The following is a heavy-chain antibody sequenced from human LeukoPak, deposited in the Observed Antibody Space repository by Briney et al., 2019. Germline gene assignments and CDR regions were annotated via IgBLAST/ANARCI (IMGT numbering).Heavy chain of an antibody. J-gene: IGHJ4*02. CDR1: GGSISSYY. D-gene: IGHD6-13*01. CDR2: IYDSGST. V-gene: IGHV4-59*01. CDR3: ARHGTVGYSSTWSDY. Sequence: SETLSLTCTVSGGSISSYYWSWIRQPPGKGLEWIGYIYDSGSTNYNPSLKSRVTISVDTSKNQFSLKLTSVTAADTAVYYCARHGTVGYSSTWSDYWGQGTLVTVSS.